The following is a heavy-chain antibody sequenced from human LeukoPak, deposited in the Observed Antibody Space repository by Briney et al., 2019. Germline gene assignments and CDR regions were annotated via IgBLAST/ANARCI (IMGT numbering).Heavy chain of an antibody. CDR3: ARSTGYSSNWFDP. D-gene: IGHD6-19*01. Sequence: GGSLRLSCAASGFTFSDYNMNWVRQAPGKGLEWVSYITNSGSTIHYADSVRGRFTISRDNAKNSLYLQMNSLRAEDTAVYYCARSTGYSSNWFDPWGQGTLVTVSS. CDR1: GFTFSDYN. J-gene: IGHJ5*02. CDR2: ITNSGSTI. V-gene: IGHV3-11*01.